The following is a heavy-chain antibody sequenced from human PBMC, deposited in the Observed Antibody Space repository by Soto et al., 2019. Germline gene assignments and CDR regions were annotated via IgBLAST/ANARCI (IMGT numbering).Heavy chain of an antibody. CDR1: GFTFSGHG. CDR3: ARFRGDDPGASVDG. D-gene: IGHD3-16*01. CDR2: IGYDGKIK. V-gene: IGHV3-33*01. Sequence: QVHLVESGGGVVQPGRSLRLSCAASGFTFSGHGMHWVRQAPGKGLEWVALIGYDGKIKNYIDSVKGRFTISRDNSNNILHLQRNSLRAEDTAVYYCARFRGDDPGASVDGWGQGTLVTVSS. J-gene: IGHJ4*02.